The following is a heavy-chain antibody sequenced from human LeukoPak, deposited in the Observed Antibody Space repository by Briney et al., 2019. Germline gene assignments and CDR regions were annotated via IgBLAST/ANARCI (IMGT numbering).Heavy chain of an antibody. J-gene: IGHJ4*02. D-gene: IGHD3-3*01. CDR1: GGSISSGGYY. Sequence: SETLSLTCTVSGGSISSGGYYWSWIRQHPGKGLEWIGYIYYSGSTNYNPSLKSRVTISVDTSKNQFSLKLSSVTAADTAVYYCARDGTGEDFWSGSYFDYWGQGTLVTVSS. CDR3: ARDGTGEDFWSGSYFDY. V-gene: IGHV4-61*08. CDR2: IYYSGST.